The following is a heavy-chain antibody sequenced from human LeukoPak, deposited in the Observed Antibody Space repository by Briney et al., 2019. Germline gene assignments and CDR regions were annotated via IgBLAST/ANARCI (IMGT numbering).Heavy chain of an antibody. J-gene: IGHJ4*02. CDR3: AVLRYFDWASDY. D-gene: IGHD3-9*01. CDR2: IYYSGST. CDR1: GGSVSSGSYY. V-gene: IGHV4-61*01. Sequence: SETLSLTCTVSGGSVSSGSYYWSWIRQPPGKGLEWIGYIYYSGSTNYNPSLKSRVTISVDTSKNQFSLKLSPVTAADTAVYYCAVLRYFDWASDYWGQGTLVTVSS.